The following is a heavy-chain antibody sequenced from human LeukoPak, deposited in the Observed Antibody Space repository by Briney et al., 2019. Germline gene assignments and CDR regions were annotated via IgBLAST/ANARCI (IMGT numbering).Heavy chain of an antibody. D-gene: IGHD6-19*01. CDR3: ASSSGSYYYYGMDV. CDR1: GYTFSDFG. Sequence: ASVKVSCKASGYTFSDFGITWVRQAPGQGVEWMGWIGAYNDNTNYPQKFQGRVTMTRDTSTSTVYMELSSLRSEDTAVYYCASSSGSYYYYGMDVWGQGTTVTVSS. V-gene: IGHV1-18*01. J-gene: IGHJ6*02. CDR2: IGAYNDNT.